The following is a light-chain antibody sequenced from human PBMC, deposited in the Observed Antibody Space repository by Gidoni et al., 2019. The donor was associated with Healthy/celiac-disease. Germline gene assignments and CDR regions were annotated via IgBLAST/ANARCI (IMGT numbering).Light chain of an antibody. J-gene: IGKJ2*01. CDR3: MQRIEFPYT. CDR1: QSLLDSDDGHTY. CDR2: TPS. V-gene: IGKV2-40*01. Sequence: DIVMTQTTLSLPVTPGEPAAISCRSSQSLLDSDDGHTYLDWYLQKPGQSPQLLIYTPSYRASGVPDRFSGSGSGTEFTLKISRVEAEDVGVYYCMQRIEFPYTFGQGTKLEIK.